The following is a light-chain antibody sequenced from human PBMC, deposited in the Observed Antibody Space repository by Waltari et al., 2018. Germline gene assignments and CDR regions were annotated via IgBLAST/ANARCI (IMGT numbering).Light chain of an antibody. J-gene: IGLJ1*01. CDR1: SSHVGGYHS. CDR3: CSYAGSYTLI. CDR2: DVS. Sequence: QSALTQPRSVSGSPGQPVTISCTGTSSHVGGYHSVSWYQQHPGKAPKLMIYDVSKRPSGVPDRFSGSKSGNTASLTISGLQAEDEADYYCCSYAGSYTLIFGTGTKVTVL. V-gene: IGLV2-11*01.